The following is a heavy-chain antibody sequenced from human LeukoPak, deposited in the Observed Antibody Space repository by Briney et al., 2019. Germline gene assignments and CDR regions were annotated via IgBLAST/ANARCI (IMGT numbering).Heavy chain of an antibody. Sequence: GGSLRLSCAASGFTFSSYWMHWVRQAPGKGLEWVSGISGSGGATYYADSVKGRFTISRDDPHNTLYLQMNSLRAEDTAVYFCARGGVDYYGSGTYYLMYYFDYWGQGALVTVSS. CDR1: GFTFSSYW. J-gene: IGHJ4*02. CDR2: ISGSGGAT. CDR3: ARGGVDYYGSGTYYLMYYFDY. D-gene: IGHD3-10*01. V-gene: IGHV3-23*01.